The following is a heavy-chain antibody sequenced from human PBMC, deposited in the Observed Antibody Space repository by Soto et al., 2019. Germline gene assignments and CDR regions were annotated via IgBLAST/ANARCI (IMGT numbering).Heavy chain of an antibody. CDR3: ARGNIAAPGKWWGDDGVEALDY. J-gene: IGHJ4*02. CDR1: GVSISSYY. V-gene: IGHV4-59*12. Sequence: SETLSLTCTVSGVSISSYYWSWIRQPPGEGLEWIGYIYNSGSTNYNPSLKSRVTISVDTSKNQFFPKLSPVTATDTAVYYCARGNIAAPGKWWGDDGVEALDYWGQGTRVTVSS. CDR2: IYNSGST. D-gene: IGHD6-13*01.